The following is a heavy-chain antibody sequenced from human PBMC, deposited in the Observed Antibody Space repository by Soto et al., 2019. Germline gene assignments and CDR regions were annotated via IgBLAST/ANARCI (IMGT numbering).Heavy chain of an antibody. D-gene: IGHD2-15*01. CDR2: SGGSGSYT. J-gene: IGHJ4*02. CDR3: VRDGYCSGKRCEPRAFDY. CDR1: GFTLSSYA. Sequence: GGSLRLSCVASGFTLSSYAMSWVRQAPGKGLEWVSASGGSGSYTYYADSVKGRFTISRDTSTNTLYLQMNSLRAEDTAVYYCVRDGYCSGKRCEPRAFDYWGQGTLATVSS. V-gene: IGHV3-23*01.